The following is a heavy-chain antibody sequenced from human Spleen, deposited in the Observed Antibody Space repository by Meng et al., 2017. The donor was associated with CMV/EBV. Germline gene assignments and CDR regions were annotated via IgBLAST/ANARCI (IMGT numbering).Heavy chain of an antibody. J-gene: IGHJ4*02. CDR3: AKDRSGPLDY. CDR2: LYSGGSTS. Sequence: GESLKISCTASGFTFSNFAMSWVRQTPGKGLEWVSVLYSGGSTSYYADSVKGRFTISRDNAKNSLYLQMNSLRAEDTALYYCAKDRSGPLDYWGQGTLVTVSS. D-gene: IGHD3-3*01. V-gene: IGHV3-23*03. CDR1: GFTFSNFA.